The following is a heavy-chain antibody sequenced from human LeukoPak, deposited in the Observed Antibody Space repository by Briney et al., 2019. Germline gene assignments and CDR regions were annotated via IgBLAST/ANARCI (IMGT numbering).Heavy chain of an antibody. CDR1: GFTFSDYY. Sequence: GGSLRLSCAASGFTFSDYYMSWIRQAPGKGREGVSYISHIGRTMYYADSVKGRFTISRDNAKNSLYLQMNSLRAGDTAVYYCARDSIVRGNIGNDMDVWGKGTTVTVSS. D-gene: IGHD2-8*01. CDR2: ISHIGRTM. V-gene: IGHV3-11*01. CDR3: ARDSIVRGNIGNDMDV. J-gene: IGHJ6*03.